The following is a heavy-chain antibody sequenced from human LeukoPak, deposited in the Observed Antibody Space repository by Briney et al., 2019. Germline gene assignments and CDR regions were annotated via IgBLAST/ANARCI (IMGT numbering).Heavy chain of an antibody. D-gene: IGHD4-17*01. J-gene: IGHJ4*02. V-gene: IGHV3-21*01. CDR1: GFTFSSYS. Sequence: GGSLRLSCAAPGFTFSSYSMNWVRQAPGKGLEWVSSISSSSSYIYYADSVKGRFTISRDNAKNSLYLQMNSLRAEDTAVYYCARDKRFGDYGDYGGNYFDYWGQGTLVTVSS. CDR2: ISSSSSYI. CDR3: ARDKRFGDYGDYGGNYFDY.